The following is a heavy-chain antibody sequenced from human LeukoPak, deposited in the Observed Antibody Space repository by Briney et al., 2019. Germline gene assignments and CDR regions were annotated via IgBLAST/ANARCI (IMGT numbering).Heavy chain of an antibody. CDR2: INHSGST. CDR3: ARIAVVAVYYYMDV. D-gene: IGHD2-15*01. Sequence: YPSETLSLTCAVYGGSFSGYYWSWIRQPPGKGLEWIGEINHSGSTNYSPSLKSRVTISVDTSKNQFSLKLSSVTAADTAVYYCARIAVVAVYYYMDVWGKGTTVTVSS. V-gene: IGHV4-34*01. CDR1: GGSFSGYY. J-gene: IGHJ6*03.